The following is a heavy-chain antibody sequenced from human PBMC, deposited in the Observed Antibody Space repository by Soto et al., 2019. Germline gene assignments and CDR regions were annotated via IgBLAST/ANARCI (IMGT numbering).Heavy chain of an antibody. V-gene: IGHV5-51*01. J-gene: IGHJ6*02. CDR1: GYSFSSYW. D-gene: IGHD6-6*01. Sequence: GESLKISCKGSGYSFSSYWIAWVRQMPGKGLEWMGIIYPSDSNTRYSPSFQGQVTISVDKSINTAYLQWSSLKASDTAIYYCARGYSSSSGRYYYYYGMDVWGQGTTVTVSS. CDR3: ARGYSSSSGRYYYYYGMDV. CDR2: IYPSDSNT.